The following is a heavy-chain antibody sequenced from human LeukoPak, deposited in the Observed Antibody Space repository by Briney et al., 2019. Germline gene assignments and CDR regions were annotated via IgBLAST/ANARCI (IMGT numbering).Heavy chain of an antibody. CDR1: GGSISSYY. CDR3: ARYDYVWGSFDY. D-gene: IGHD3-16*01. CDR2: IYYSGST. J-gene: IGHJ4*02. V-gene: IGHV4-4*07. Sequence: SETLSLTCTVSGGSISSYYWSWIRQPAGKGLEWIGRIYYSGSTNYNPSLKSRVTISVDTSKNQFSLKLSSVTAADTAVYYCARYDYVWGSFDYWGQGTLVTVSS.